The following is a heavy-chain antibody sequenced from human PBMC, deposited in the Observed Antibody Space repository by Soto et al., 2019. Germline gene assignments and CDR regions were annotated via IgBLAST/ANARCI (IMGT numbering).Heavy chain of an antibody. CDR2: IFHGGST. CDR1: GGSFSGYY. J-gene: IGHJ4*02. CDR3: ARPHYDSNTFYYFFDY. D-gene: IGHD3-22*01. V-gene: IGHV4-34*12. Sequence: SETLSLTCAVYGGSFSGYYWSWIRQPPGKGLEWIGEIFHGGSTNYSPSLKSRVTISVDTSRNQFSLELSSVTAADTAVYYCARPHYDSNTFYYFFDYWRQGTLVTVSS.